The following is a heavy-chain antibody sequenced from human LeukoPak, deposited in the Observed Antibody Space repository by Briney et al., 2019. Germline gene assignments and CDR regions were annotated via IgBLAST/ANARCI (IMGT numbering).Heavy chain of an antibody. CDR3: VRDSEWGTIEMATIGDF. J-gene: IGHJ4*02. D-gene: IGHD5-24*01. CDR1: GGSISSSNW. V-gene: IGHV4-4*02. Sequence: PSETLSLTCAVSGGSISSSNWWSWVRQPPGKGLEWIGSIDYSGSSYYNPSLQSRVTISVDTSKNQLSLRLKSVTASDTAVYYCVRDSEWGTIEMATIGDFWGQGNLVTISS. CDR2: IDYSGSS.